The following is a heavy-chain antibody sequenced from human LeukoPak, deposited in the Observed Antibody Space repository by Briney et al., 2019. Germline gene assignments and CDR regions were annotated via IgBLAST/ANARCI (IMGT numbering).Heavy chain of an antibody. V-gene: IGHV4-59*01. CDR2: IYYSGST. Sequence: KTSETLSLTCTVSGGSISSYYWSWIRQPPGKGLEWIGYIYYSGSTNYNPSLKSRVTISVDTSKNQFSLKLSSVTAADTAVYYCARELRRARDAFDIWGQGTMVTVSS. CDR3: ARELRRARDAFDI. J-gene: IGHJ3*02. D-gene: IGHD4/OR15-4a*01. CDR1: GGSISSYY.